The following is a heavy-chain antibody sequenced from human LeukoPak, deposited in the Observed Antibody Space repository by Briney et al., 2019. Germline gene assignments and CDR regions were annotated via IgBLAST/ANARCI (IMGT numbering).Heavy chain of an antibody. J-gene: IGHJ5*02. CDR3: SRRTYYASGGRFDP. Sequence: GESLKIPCKGLGYSFTSYWNGWERQMSGKGLEWMGILYPGDSDTRYSPSFQGPVTLFADKCLSTAFLPWSSLKASDTGMFFCSRRTYYASGGRFDPCGQGTLVTVSS. CDR2: LYPGDSDT. CDR1: GYSFTSYW. D-gene: IGHD3-10*01. V-gene: IGHV5-51*01.